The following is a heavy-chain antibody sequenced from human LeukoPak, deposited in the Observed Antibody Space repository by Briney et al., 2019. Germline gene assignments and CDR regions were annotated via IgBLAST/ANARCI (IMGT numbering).Heavy chain of an antibody. D-gene: IGHD2-15*01. CDR2: ISGSGGST. CDR1: GFTFSSYA. CDR3: AKKDIVVVVAATIQH. Sequence: GGSLRLSCAASGFTFSSYAMSWVRQAPGKGPEWVSAISGSGGSTYYADSVKGRFTISRDNSKNTLYLQMNSLRAEDTAVYYCAKKDIVVVVAATIQHWGQGTLVTVSS. V-gene: IGHV3-23*01. J-gene: IGHJ1*01.